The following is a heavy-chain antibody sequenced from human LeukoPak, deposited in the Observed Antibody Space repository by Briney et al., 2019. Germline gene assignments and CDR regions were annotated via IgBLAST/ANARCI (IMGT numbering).Heavy chain of an antibody. D-gene: IGHD3-9*01. CDR2: IYYNGST. CDR3: ARGRYFDWSLKVDMGGGYSFDM. J-gene: IGHJ3*02. V-gene: IGHV4-59*02. CDR1: GGSVRRYY. Sequence: SETLSLTCTVSGGSVRRYYWSWIRQSPGKGLEWIGKIYYNGSTDYNPSLKSRVTMSVDTSKNQLSLKLKSVTAADTAVYFCARGRYFDWSLKVDMGGGYSFDMWGQGTMVTVSS.